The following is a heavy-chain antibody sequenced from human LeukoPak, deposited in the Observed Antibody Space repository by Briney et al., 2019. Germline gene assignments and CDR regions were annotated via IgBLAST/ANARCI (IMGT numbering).Heavy chain of an antibody. D-gene: IGHD6-6*01. J-gene: IGHJ6*04. CDR2: IYYSGST. CDR3: ARDRVEQFVRGNYYYYSGMDV. V-gene: IGHV4-59*01. CDR1: GVSISSYD. Sequence: SETLSLTCTVSGVSISSYDLSWIRQPPGKGLEWMGYIYYSGSTNYNPSLKSRVTIAVDTSTNPFSLKPSSVTAADTAVYYCARDRVEQFVRGNYYYYSGMDVCGKGPTVTVSS.